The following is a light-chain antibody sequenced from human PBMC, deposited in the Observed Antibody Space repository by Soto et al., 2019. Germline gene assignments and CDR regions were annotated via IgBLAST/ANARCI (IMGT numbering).Light chain of an antibody. CDR1: QTITSY. CDR3: QQTYSIPWT. CDR2: AAS. Sequence: DIQVTQSPSSLSASVGDRVTITCRASQTITSYLNWYQQKPGKAPKSLISAASSLQSGVPSRFSGTGSGTDFTLTISSLQPEDFATYYCQQTYSIPWTFGQGTKVDI. J-gene: IGKJ1*01. V-gene: IGKV1-39*01.